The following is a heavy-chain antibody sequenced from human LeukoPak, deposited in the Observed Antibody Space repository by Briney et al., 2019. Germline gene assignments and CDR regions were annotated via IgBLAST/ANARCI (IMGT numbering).Heavy chain of an antibody. CDR2: ITTKPVNYAT. J-gene: IGHJ4*02. Sequence: RGSLRLTCAASGFTVSGSDIDWVRQASGKGMEWVGRITTKPVNYATAYAATVKGRFTISREDSENTAYLQMNSLKAEDTAVYYCTTYRSGHYWGQGTLVTVSS. CDR3: TTYRSGHY. D-gene: IGHD6-19*01. CDR1: GFTVSGSD. V-gene: IGHV3-73*01.